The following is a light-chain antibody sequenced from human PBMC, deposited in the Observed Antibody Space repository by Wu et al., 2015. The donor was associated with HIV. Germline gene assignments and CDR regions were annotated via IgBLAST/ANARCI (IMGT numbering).Light chain of an antibody. V-gene: IGKV3-15*01. Sequence: EIVMTQSPATLSVSPGERATLSCRASQSINYNLAWYQQKPGLPPRLLIYSASSRATHIPDRFSGSGSGTEFILTISSLQSEDFAVYYCQQYNDWLPITFGQGTRVEIK. CDR3: QQYNDWLPIT. J-gene: IGKJ5*01. CDR1: QSINYN. CDR2: SAS.